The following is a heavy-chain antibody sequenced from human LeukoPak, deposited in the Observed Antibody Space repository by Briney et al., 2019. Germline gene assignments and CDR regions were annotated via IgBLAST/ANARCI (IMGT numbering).Heavy chain of an antibody. Sequence: ASVKVSCKASGYTFTGYYMHWVRQAPGQGLEWMGWINPNSGGTSYAQKFQGRVTMTRDTSISTAYMELSRLRSDDTAVYYCARGRPYYYDSSGYLDYWGQGTLVTVSS. V-gene: IGHV1-2*02. CDR1: GYTFTGYY. D-gene: IGHD3-22*01. J-gene: IGHJ4*02. CDR2: INPNSGGT. CDR3: ARGRPYYYDSSGYLDY.